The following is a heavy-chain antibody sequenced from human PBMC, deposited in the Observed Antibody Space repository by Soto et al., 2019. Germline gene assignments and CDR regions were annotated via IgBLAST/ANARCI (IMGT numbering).Heavy chain of an antibody. J-gene: IGHJ4*02. CDR2: ISGTADST. CDR3: AKDRLPTDDY. D-gene: IGHD1-1*01. V-gene: IGHV3-23*01. Sequence: VQLLESGGGLVQPGGSLRLSCAASGFTFSSYAMSWVRQAPGKGLEWVSAISGTADSTYYADSVKGRFTISRDNSKNTLYLQMNSLRAEDTAVYYCAKDRLPTDDYWGQGTLVTVSS. CDR1: GFTFSSYA.